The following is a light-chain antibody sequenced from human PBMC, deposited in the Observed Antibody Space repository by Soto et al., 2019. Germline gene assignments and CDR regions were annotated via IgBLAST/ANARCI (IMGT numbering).Light chain of an antibody. CDR3: QQSYSTPFT. CDR2: AAS. Sequence: DIQMTQSPSSLSASVGDRVTITCRASQSISSYLNWYQQKPGKAPKLLIYAASSLQSGVPSRFSGSGSGTDFTLTISSLQPEDFATYYCQQSYSTPFTCDPGTKVDIK. V-gene: IGKV1-39*01. J-gene: IGKJ3*01. CDR1: QSISSY.